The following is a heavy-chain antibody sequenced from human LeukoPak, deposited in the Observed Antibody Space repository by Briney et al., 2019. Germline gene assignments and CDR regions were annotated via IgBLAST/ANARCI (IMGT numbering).Heavy chain of an antibody. D-gene: IGHD3-22*01. CDR2: IYYSGST. CDR3: AREDSGSSGYVFDP. J-gene: IGHJ5*02. CDR1: GGSISSYY. Sequence: PSETLSLTCTVSGGSISSYYWSWIRQPPGKGLEWIGYIYYSGSTNYNPSLKSRVTISVDTSKNQFSLKLSSVTAAGTAVYYCAREDSGSSGYVFDPWGQGTLVTVSS. V-gene: IGHV4-59*01.